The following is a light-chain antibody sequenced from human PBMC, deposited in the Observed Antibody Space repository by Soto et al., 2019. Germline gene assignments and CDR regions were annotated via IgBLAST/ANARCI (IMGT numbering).Light chain of an antibody. CDR3: QKYNTAPLT. CDR1: QSVLYSSNNKNY. CDR2: WAS. J-gene: IGKJ5*01. V-gene: IGKV4-1*01. Sequence: DIVMTQSPDSLAVSLGERATINCKSSQSVLYSSNNKNYLAWYQQKPGQPPKLLIYWASTRESGVPDRFSGSGSGTDFTLTISSLQAEDVATYYCQKYNTAPLTFGGGTRLEI.